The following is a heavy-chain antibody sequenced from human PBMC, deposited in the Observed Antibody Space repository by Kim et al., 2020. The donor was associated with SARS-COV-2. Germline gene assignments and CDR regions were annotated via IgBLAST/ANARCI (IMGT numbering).Heavy chain of an antibody. J-gene: IGHJ4*02. V-gene: IGHV3-23*01. D-gene: IGHD6-13*01. Sequence: YADSLKGRFTSARDNAKNTLDLQMNRLRIEATAVYYCAKSRQQLVPSFFDYWGQGTLVTVSS. CDR3: AKSRQQLVPSFFDY.